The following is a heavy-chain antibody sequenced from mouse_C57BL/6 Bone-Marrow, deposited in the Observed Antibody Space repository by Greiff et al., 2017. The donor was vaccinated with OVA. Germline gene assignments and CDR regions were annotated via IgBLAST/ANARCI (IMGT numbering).Heavy chain of an antibody. CDR3: AREGYGNYNYFDY. CDR1: GYAFSSSW. D-gene: IGHD2-10*02. Sequence: VQLQQSGPELVKPGASVKISCKASGYAFSSSWMNWVKQRPGKGLEWIGRIYPGDGDTNYNGKFKGKATLTADKSSSTAYMQLSSLTSEDSAVYFCAREGYGNYNYFDYWGQGTTLTVSS. J-gene: IGHJ2*01. CDR2: IYPGDGDT. V-gene: IGHV1-82*01.